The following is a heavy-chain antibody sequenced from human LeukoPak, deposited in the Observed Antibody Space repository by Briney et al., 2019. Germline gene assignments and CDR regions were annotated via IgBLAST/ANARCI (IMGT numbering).Heavy chain of an antibody. J-gene: IGHJ6*02. CDR1: GVTFSSYA. CDR3: ARSPLYSSARRDGYYYYGMDV. V-gene: IGHV1-69*13. Sequence: ASVKVSCKASGVTFSSYAISWVRQAPGQGLEWMGGIIPIFGTANYAQKFQGRVTITADESTSTAYMELSSLRSEDTAVYYCARSPLYSSARRDGYYYYGMDVWGQGTTVTVSS. CDR2: IIPIFGTA. D-gene: IGHD6-19*01.